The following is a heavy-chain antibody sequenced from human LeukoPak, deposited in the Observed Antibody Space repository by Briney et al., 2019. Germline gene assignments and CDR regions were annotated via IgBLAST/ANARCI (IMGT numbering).Heavy chain of an antibody. D-gene: IGHD3-22*01. J-gene: IGHJ5*02. CDR1: GGSISSYY. CDR2: IYYSGST. Sequence: SETLSLTCTVSGGSISSYYCSWIRQPPGKGLEWIGYIYYSGSTNYNPSLKSRITISVDTSKNQFPLKLSSVTAADTAVYYCARVDYDSSGYLNWFDPWGQGTLVTVSS. CDR3: ARVDYDSSGYLNWFDP. V-gene: IGHV4-59*01.